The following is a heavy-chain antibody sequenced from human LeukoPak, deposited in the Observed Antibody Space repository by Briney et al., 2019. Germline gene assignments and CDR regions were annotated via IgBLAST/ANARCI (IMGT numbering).Heavy chain of an antibody. CDR3: AREWGLESSGYYYAY. J-gene: IGHJ4*02. Sequence: SVKVSCKASGGTFSSYAISWVRQAPGQGFEWMGGITPIFGTANFAQKFQGRVSITADESTSTAFMELSSLRSEDTAVYYCAREWGLESSGYYYAYWGQGTLVTVSS. V-gene: IGHV1-69*13. CDR1: GGTFSSYA. D-gene: IGHD3-22*01. CDR2: ITPIFGTA.